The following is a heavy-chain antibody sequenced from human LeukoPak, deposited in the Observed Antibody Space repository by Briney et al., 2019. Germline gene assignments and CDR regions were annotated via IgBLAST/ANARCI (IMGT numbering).Heavy chain of an antibody. D-gene: IGHD3-22*01. V-gene: IGHV3-30*18. J-gene: IGHJ4*02. CDR2: ISYDGSNE. CDR1: GFTFSNYG. CDR3: AKVALFSGYYPPFDY. Sequence: SGGSLRLSCTASGFTFSNYGMHWVRQAPGKGLEWVAVISYDGSNEYYADSVKGRFTISRDNSKNTLFLQMNSLRPEGTAVYHCAKVALFSGYYPPFDYWGQGTLVTVSS.